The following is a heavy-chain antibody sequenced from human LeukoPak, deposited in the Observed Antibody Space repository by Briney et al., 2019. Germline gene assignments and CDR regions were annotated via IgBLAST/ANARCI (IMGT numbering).Heavy chain of an antibody. V-gene: IGHV5-51*01. D-gene: IGHD6-19*01. Sequence: GASLQISCKGSGYSFTSYWIGWVRQMPGKGLEWTGIIYPGDSDTRYSPSFQGQVTISADKSISTAYLQWSSLKASDTAMYYCARPHRGFGYSSGWYYFDYWGQGTLVTVSS. CDR1: GYSFTSYW. CDR2: IYPGDSDT. J-gene: IGHJ4*02. CDR3: ARPHRGFGYSSGWYYFDY.